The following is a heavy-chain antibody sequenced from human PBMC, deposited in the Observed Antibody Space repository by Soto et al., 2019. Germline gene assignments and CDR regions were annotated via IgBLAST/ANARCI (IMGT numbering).Heavy chain of an antibody. D-gene: IGHD3-3*01. CDR1: GYTFTSYG. J-gene: IGHJ6*02. V-gene: IGHV1-18*04. CDR2: ISAYNGNT. CDR3: ARVRITIFGVVIAQPSSGMDV. Sequence: ASVKVSCKASGYTFTSYGISWVRQAPGQGLEWMGWISAYNGNTNYAQKLQGRVTMTTDTSTSTAYMEPRSLRSDDTAVYYCARVRITIFGVVIAQPSSGMDVWGQGTTVTVSS.